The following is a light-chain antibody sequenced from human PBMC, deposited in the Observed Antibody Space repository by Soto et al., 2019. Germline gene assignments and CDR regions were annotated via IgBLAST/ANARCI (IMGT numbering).Light chain of an antibody. CDR2: GAS. V-gene: IGKV3-15*01. CDR3: QQYSNLPLT. CDR1: QSVNSN. Sequence: EIAMTQSPATLSVSPGERATLSCRASQSVNSNLAWYQQKPGQAPRLLIYGASTRATGIPARFSGSGSGTEFTVTISSLQSEDFAVYYCQQYSNLPLTFGGGTKVEIK. J-gene: IGKJ4*01.